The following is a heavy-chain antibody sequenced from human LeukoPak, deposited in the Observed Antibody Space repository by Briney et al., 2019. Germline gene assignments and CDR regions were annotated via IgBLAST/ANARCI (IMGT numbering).Heavy chain of an antibody. CDR2: ISGGGAST. CDR3: ASRNYYDSSGYYYYYFDY. J-gene: IGHJ4*02. CDR1: GFTFASSA. Sequence: PGGSLRLSCAASGFTFASSAMSWVRQAPGKGLEWVSVISGGGASTYYADSVKGLFTISRDNSKNTLYLQMNSLRAEDTAVYYCASRNYYDSSGYYYYYFDYWGQGILVTVSS. V-gene: IGHV3-23*01. D-gene: IGHD3-22*01.